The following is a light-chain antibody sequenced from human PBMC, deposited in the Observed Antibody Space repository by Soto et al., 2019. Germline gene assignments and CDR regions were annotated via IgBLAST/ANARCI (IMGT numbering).Light chain of an antibody. CDR3: QSYDSVNVL. V-gene: IGLV2-11*01. CDR1: SSNVGGYNY. Sequence: QSALTQPRSVSGSPGQSVTISCTGTSSNVGGYNYVSWYQHYPGKAPKLMIYDVYNRPSGVPDRFSGSKSDNTASLTISGLQAEDEADYYCQSYDSVNVLFGGGTKVTVL. J-gene: IGLJ2*01. CDR2: DVY.